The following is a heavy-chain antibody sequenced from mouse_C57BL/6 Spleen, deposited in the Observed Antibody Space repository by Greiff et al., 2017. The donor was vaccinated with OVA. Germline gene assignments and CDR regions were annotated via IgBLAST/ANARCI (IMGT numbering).Heavy chain of an antibody. CDR2: IRYDGSN. CDR3: AKGDYGSPFDY. J-gene: IGHJ2*01. Sequence: EVQLQQSGPGLVKPSQSLTLSCSASGYSFTSCYYWNLIRQPPGNQQEWMGYIRYDGSNNYNPSLKNRITITRDTSKNLFFLKLNAVTTEDTATYYGAKGDYGSPFDYWGQGTTLTVSS. D-gene: IGHD1-1*01. V-gene: IGHV3-6*01. CDR1: GYSFTSCYY.